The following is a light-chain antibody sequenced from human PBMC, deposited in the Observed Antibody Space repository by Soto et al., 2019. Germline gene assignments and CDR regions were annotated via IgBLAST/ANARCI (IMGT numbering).Light chain of an antibody. CDR2: DTS. CDR3: QQSYNSPPIT. J-gene: IGKJ5*01. Sequence: EVVMRQSPATLSVSPGEGATLSCRASQGIGDTLAWYQHKPGQTPRLLIYDTSTRATGVPTRFSGSRSGAEFTLTITSLQPEDFATYYCQQSYNSPPITFGQGTRLEIK. CDR1: QGIGDT. V-gene: IGKV3-15*01.